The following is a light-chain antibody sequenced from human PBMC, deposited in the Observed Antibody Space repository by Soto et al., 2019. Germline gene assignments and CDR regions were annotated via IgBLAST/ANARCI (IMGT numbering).Light chain of an antibody. CDR2: DAS. Sequence: DIQMTQSPSTLSASVGDRVTITCRASQNIGNWLAWYQQKPGKNPDLLIYDASSLESGVPLRFSGSGSGTEFTLTISSLQTDDSATYYCQQYNDEPWTFGQGTKVEIK. V-gene: IGKV1-5*01. CDR1: QNIGNW. CDR3: QQYNDEPWT. J-gene: IGKJ1*01.